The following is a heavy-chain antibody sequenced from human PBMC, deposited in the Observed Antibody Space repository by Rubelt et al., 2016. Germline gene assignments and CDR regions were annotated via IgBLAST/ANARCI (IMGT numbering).Heavy chain of an antibody. CDR1: GFTFSSYA. V-gene: IGHV3-30*04. CDR2: ISYDGSNK. Sequence: VQLVESGGGLVQPGGSLRLSCAASGFTFSSYAMHWVRQAPGKGLEWVAVISYDGSNKYYADSVKGRFTISRDNFKNTLDLERNSLRAEYTAVDYCARGSYPYHYDSSGYRRNYYYYYYMDVWGKGTTVTVSS. J-gene: IGHJ6*03. D-gene: IGHD3-22*01. CDR3: ARGSYPYHYDSSGYRRNYYYYYYMDV.